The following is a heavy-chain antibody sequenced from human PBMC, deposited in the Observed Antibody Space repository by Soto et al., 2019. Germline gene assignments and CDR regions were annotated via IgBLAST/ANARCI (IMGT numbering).Heavy chain of an antibody. D-gene: IGHD3-10*01. CDR2: IIPIFGTA. J-gene: IGHJ4*02. CDR1: GGTFSSYA. V-gene: IGHV1-69*13. CDR3: ARDVSSDTTGFRGYDL. Sequence: SVKVSCKASGGTFSSYAISWVRQAPGQGLEWMGGIIPIFGTANYAQKFQGRVTITADESTSTAYMELSGLTSEDTAIYYCARDVSSDTTGFRGYDLWGQGTQVTV.